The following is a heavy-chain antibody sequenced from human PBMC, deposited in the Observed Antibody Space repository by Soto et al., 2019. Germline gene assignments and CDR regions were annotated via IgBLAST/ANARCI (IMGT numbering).Heavy chain of an antibody. CDR3: ASVPIWCGSSSCYTEGFDS. Sequence: LRLSCVASGFVFSDYAMSWVRQSPGKGLEWVSAISAGGSDTYYADSVKGRFTVSRVNSESTLYLQMNTLRAEDTAIYYCASVPIWCGSSSCYTEGFDSWGQGTLVTVSS. CDR1: GFVFSDYA. D-gene: IGHD2-2*01. CDR2: ISAGGSDT. J-gene: IGHJ4*02. V-gene: IGHV3-23*01.